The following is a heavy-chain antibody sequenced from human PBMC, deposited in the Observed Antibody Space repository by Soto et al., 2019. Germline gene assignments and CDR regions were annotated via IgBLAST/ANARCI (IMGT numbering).Heavy chain of an antibody. CDR1: GGSISSYY. J-gene: IGHJ4*02. Sequence: QVQLQESGPGLVKPSETLSLTCTVSGGSISSYYWSWIRQPAGKGLEWIGRIYTSGSTNYNPSLQSRVHMSVDMSKDQFSLKLNSVIAADTAVDYCARDLGGLGYGRYRYRTHGYWGQGTLVTVSS. CDR3: ARDLGGLGYGRYRYRTHGY. V-gene: IGHV4-4*07. CDR2: IYTSGST. D-gene: IGHD3-16*02.